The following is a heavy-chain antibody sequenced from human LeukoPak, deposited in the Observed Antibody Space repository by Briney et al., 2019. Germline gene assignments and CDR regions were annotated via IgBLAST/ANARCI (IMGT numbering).Heavy chain of an antibody. D-gene: IGHD4-11*01. J-gene: IGHJ6*04. CDR1: GFTFSSYW. V-gene: IGHV3-7*03. Sequence: GGSLRLSCAASGFTFSSYWMSWVRQAPGKGLEWVANIKQDGSEKYYVDSVKGRFTISRDNAKNSLYLQMKSLRAEDTAVYYCARRLGDYYYYGMDVWGKGTTVTVSS. CDR2: IKQDGSEK. CDR3: ARRLGDYYYYGMDV.